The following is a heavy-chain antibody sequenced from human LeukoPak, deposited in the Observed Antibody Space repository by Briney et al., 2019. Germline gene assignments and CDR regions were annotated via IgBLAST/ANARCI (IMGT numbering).Heavy chain of an antibody. V-gene: IGHV1-2*02. CDR1: GYTFTRHY. CDR3: SSATLGLTFYT. D-gene: IGHD3-10*01. J-gene: IGHJ5*02. CDR2: INPNSCCT. Sequence: SVKVSCKASGYTFTRHYMHWLGQDPGQGLEWMALINPNSCCTNYVQKFQGRVTMNRDRSISTASMHLSMLTSDDTSVYYCSSATLGLTFYTCGQGNLVTASS.